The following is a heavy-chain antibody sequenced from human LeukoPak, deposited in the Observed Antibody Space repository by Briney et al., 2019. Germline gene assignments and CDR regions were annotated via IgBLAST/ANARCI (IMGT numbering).Heavy chain of an antibody. V-gene: IGHV4-59*01. J-gene: IGHJ4*02. CDR3: ARLRDNSGYHFDY. CDR2: IYYSGST. CDR1: GGSISGYY. Sequence: SETLSLTCTVSGGSISGYYWSWIRQPPGKGLEWIGYIYYSGSTNYNPSLKSRVTISLDTSKNQFSLRLSAVTAADTAMYYCARLRDNSGYHFDYWGQGALVTASS. D-gene: IGHD3-22*01.